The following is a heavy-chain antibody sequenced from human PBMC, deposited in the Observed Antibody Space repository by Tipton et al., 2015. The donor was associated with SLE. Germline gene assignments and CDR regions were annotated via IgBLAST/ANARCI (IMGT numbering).Heavy chain of an antibody. D-gene: IGHD5-12*01. CDR3: AREKSGHGYFDS. V-gene: IGHV4-61*02. CDR2: IYAWGST. J-gene: IGHJ4*02. CDR1: GGSISSTNYF. Sequence: TLSLTCTVSGGSISSTNYFWNWIRQPAGKTLEWIGRIYAWGSTDYNPSLRSRVAMSLDTSKNQFSLRLDSVTAADTAVYYCAREKSGHGYFDSWGQGSLVTVSS.